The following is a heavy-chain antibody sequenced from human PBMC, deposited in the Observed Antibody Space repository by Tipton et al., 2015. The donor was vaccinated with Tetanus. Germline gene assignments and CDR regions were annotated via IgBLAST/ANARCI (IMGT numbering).Heavy chain of an antibody. Sequence: QLVQSGAEVKKPGSSVKVSCKASGGTFSSYAISWVRHAPGQGLESMGGIIRIFGTANYAQKFQGRVTITAEKSMSTAYMELSSLRSEDTAVYYCARDAYYYGSGSTTGVDYWGQETLVTVSS. CDR3: ARDAYYYGSGSTTGVDY. CDR1: GGTFSSYA. J-gene: IGHJ4*02. D-gene: IGHD3-10*01. V-gene: IGHV1-69*06. CDR2: IIRIFGTA.